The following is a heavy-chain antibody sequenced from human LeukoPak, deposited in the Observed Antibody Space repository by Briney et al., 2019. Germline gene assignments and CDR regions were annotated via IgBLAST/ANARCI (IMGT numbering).Heavy chain of an antibody. J-gene: IGHJ4*02. CDR1: GGSISSYC. Sequence: SETLSLTCTVSGGSISSYCWSWIRQPPGKGLEWIGYIYYSGSTNYNPSLKSRVTISVDTSKNQFSLKLSSVTAADTAVYYCARATVTTPHFDYWGQGTLVTVSS. D-gene: IGHD4-17*01. V-gene: IGHV4-59*01. CDR2: IYYSGST. CDR3: ARATVTTPHFDY.